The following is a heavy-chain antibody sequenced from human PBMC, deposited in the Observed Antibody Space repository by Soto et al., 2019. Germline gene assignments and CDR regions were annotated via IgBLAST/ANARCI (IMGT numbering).Heavy chain of an antibody. V-gene: IGHV4-30-4*01. CDR1: GGSISSGYYY. Sequence: SETLSLTCSVSGGSISSGYYYWSWIRQPPGKGLEWIGNIYYSGNTYYNPSLKSRVTISVDTSKNQFSLKLSSVTAADTAVYYCARAGDIVVVPAATNWFDPWGQGTLVTVSS. CDR2: IYYSGNT. D-gene: IGHD2-2*01. J-gene: IGHJ5*02. CDR3: ARAGDIVVVPAATNWFDP.